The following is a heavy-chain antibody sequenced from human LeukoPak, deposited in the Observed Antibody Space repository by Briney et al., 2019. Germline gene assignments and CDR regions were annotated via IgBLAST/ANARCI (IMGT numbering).Heavy chain of an antibody. CDR1: GGSISSSSYY. CDR3: AGGYYDSSGYYSPFDY. Sequence: SETLSLTCTVSGGSISSSSYYWGWIRQPPGKGLEWIGSIYYSGSTYYNPSLKSRVTISVDTSKNQFSLKLSSATAADTAVYYCAGGYYDSSGYYSPFDYWGQGTLVTVSS. D-gene: IGHD3-22*01. V-gene: IGHV4-39*01. CDR2: IYYSGST. J-gene: IGHJ4*02.